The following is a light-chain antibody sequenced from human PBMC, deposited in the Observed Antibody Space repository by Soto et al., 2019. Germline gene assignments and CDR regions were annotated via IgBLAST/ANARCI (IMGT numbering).Light chain of an antibody. V-gene: IGKV1-5*03. CDR2: KAS. Sequence: DIQMTQSPSTLSAFVGDRVTITCRASQSVSSWLAWYQQKPGRAPNLLIYKASNLESGVPSRFSGSGSGTEFTLTISSLHPDDFATYFCQQYDSYSTFGQGTKVEIK. J-gene: IGKJ1*01. CDR1: QSVSSW. CDR3: QQYDSYST.